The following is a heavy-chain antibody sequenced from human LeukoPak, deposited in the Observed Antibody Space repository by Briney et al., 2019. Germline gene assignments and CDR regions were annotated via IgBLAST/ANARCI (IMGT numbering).Heavy chain of an antibody. Sequence: SETLSLTCTVSGGSISSSSYYWGWIRQPPGKGLEWIGSIYYSGSSYYSPSLKSRVTISVDTSKNQFSLMVSSVTAADTAVYYCARSGSSSWYFYYFDYWGQGTLVTVSS. D-gene: IGHD6-13*01. CDR3: ARSGSSSWYFYYFDY. CDR2: IYYSGSS. J-gene: IGHJ4*02. CDR1: GGSISSSSYY. V-gene: IGHV4-39*01.